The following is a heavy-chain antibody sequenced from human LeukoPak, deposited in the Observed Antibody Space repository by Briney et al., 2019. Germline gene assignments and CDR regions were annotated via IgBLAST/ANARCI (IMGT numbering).Heavy chain of an antibody. J-gene: IGHJ4*02. Sequence: SETLSLTCTVAGGSISSYYWSWIRQPPGKGLEWIGYIYYSGSTNYNPSLKSRVTMSVDTSKNQFSLNLTSVTAADTAVYYCARSGGTWSYNYWGQGTLVTVSS. CDR2: IYYSGST. D-gene: IGHD1-26*01. V-gene: IGHV4-59*01. CDR3: ARSGGTWSYNY. CDR1: GGSISSYY.